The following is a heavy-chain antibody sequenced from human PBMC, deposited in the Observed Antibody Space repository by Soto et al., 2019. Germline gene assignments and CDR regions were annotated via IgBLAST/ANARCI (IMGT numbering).Heavy chain of an antibody. Sequence: ASVKVSCKASGYTFTSYGISWVRQAPGQGLEWMGWISAYNGNTNYAQKLQGRVTMTTDTSTSTAYMELRSLRSDDTAVYYCARRAPTYYDFWSGYCAFDIWGQGTMVTVSS. CDR2: ISAYNGNT. V-gene: IGHV1-18*01. J-gene: IGHJ3*02. CDR1: GYTFTSYG. D-gene: IGHD3-3*01. CDR3: ARRAPTYYDFWSGYCAFDI.